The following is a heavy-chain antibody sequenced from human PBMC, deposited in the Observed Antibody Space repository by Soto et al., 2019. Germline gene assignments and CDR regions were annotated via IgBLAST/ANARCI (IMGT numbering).Heavy chain of an antibody. Sequence: QVQLVQSGAEVKKPGSSVKVSCKASGGTFSSYAISWVRQAPGQGLEWMGGIIPIVGTANYAQKFQGRVTITADESTSTAYMELSSLRSEDTAVYYCARDRPGDGYERGYFDYWGQGTLVTVSS. CDR1: GGTFSSYA. CDR3: ARDRPGDGYERGYFDY. J-gene: IGHJ4*02. V-gene: IGHV1-69*01. D-gene: IGHD5-12*01. CDR2: IIPIVGTA.